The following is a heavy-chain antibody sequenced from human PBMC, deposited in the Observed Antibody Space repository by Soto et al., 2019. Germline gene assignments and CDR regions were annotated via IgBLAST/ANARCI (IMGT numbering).Heavy chain of an antibody. CDR2: ISGSGGST. V-gene: IGHV3-23*01. Sequence: EGPLXLSCAASGFTFSSDRMSWVRQAPGKGLEWVSAISGSGGSTYYADSVKGRFTISRDNSKNTLYLQMNSLRAEDTAVYYCAKVLGYYDSSGSNDAFDIWGQVTMVTV. CDR3: AKVLGYYDSSGSNDAFDI. CDR1: GFTFSSDR. J-gene: IGHJ3*02. D-gene: IGHD3-22*01.